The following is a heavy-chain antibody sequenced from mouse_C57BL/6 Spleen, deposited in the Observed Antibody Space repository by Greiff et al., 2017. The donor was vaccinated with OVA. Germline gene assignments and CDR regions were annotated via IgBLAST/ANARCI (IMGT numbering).Heavy chain of an antibody. D-gene: IGHD1-1*01. CDR2: INPGSGGT. J-gene: IGHJ2*01. V-gene: IGHV1-54*01. Sequence: VQLQQSGAELVRPGTSVKVSCKASGYAFTNYLIEWVKQRPGQGLEWIGVINPGSGGTNYNEKFKGKATLTADKSSSTAYMQLSSLTSEDYAVYCCARSDYGSSYGYWGQGTTLTVAS. CDR1: GYAFTNYL. CDR3: ARSDYGSSYGY.